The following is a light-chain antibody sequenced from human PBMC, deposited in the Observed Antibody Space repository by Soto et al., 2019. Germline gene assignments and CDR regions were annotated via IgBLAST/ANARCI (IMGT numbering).Light chain of an antibody. V-gene: IGKV3-15*01. CDR2: GAS. CDR3: QQYNNWPPWT. Sequence: EIVMTQSPATLSASPGERATLSCRASQSVSSNLAWYQQKPGQAPRFLIYGASTRATGIPARFSGSGSGTEFTLTISSLQSEDFAVYYCQQYNNWPPWTFGQGTKVEIK. J-gene: IGKJ1*01. CDR1: QSVSSN.